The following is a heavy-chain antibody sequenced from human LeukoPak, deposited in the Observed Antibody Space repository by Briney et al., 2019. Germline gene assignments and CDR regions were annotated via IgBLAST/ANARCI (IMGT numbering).Heavy chain of an antibody. CDR2: INPNSGGT. D-gene: IGHD2-2*02. Sequence: GASVKVSCKASGYTFTGYYMHWVRQAPGQGLEWMGWINPNSGGTNYAQKFQGRVTMTRDTSISTAYMELSRLRSDDTAVYYCARRAGYCSSTSCYIYGYWGQGTLVTVSS. CDR3: ARRAGYCSSTSCYIYGY. V-gene: IGHV1-2*02. CDR1: GYTFTGYY. J-gene: IGHJ4*02.